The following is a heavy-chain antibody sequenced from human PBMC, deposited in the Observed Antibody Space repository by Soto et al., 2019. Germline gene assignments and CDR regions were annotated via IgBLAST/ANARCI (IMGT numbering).Heavy chain of an antibody. D-gene: IGHD2-21*02. CDR2: VHYSGSV. V-gene: IGHV4-30-4*01. J-gene: IGHJ6*02. CDR3: AREDDGGDRDYYGLDV. CDR1: GGSISFDHYH. Sequence: QVQLQQSGPGLVKPSQTLSLTCTVSGGSISFDHYHWTWIRQPPGKGLEWIGYVHYSGSVLYNPSLQSRVSISVDTSKNQFSLKLSSVTAADTAVYFCAREDDGGDRDYYGLDVWGQGTKVTVSS.